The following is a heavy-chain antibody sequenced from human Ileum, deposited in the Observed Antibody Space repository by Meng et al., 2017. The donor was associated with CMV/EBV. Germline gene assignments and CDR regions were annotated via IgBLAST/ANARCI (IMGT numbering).Heavy chain of an antibody. CDR2: ISSDGRRK. Sequence: GGSLRLSCAASGFTFSRHAIHWVRQAPGKGLEWVAFISSDGRRKYYADSVKGRFTISRDNSESTLFLQMNSLRLEDTALYYCARDQIDCYTCDYWGQGTLVTVSS. V-gene: IGHV3-30*04. CDR3: ARDQIDCYTCDY. CDR1: GFTFSRHA. J-gene: IGHJ4*02. D-gene: IGHD2-21*01.